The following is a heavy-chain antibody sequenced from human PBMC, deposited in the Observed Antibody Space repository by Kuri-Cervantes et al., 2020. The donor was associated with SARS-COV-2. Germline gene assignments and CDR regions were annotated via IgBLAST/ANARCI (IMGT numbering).Heavy chain of an antibody. J-gene: IGHJ5*02. D-gene: IGHD1-26*01. Sequence: GGSLRLSCAASGFTFSGSAMHWVRQASGKGLEWVGRIRSKANSYATAYAASVKGRFTISRDDSKNTAYLQMNSLRGEDTAVYYCARDGTAGGSYNWFDPWGQGTLVTVSS. CDR2: IRSKANSYAT. CDR3: ARDGTAGGSYNWFDP. CDR1: GFTFSGSA. V-gene: IGHV3-73*01.